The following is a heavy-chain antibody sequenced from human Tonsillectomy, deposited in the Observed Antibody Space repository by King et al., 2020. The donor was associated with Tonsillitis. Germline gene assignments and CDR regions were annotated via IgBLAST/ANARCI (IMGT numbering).Heavy chain of an antibody. CDR1: GFTFSTYA. CDR3: ARRDGALDYYSYGMDV. D-gene: IGHD4-17*01. J-gene: IGHJ6*02. V-gene: IGHV3-30-3*01. CDR2: ISFDGSNK. Sequence: VQLVESGGGVVQPGRSLRLSCAASGFTFSTYAMYWVRQAPGQGLEWVAAISFDGSNKYYTDSVKGRFTISRDNSKNTLYVQRNSLGAEDTAVYYCARRDGALDYYSYGMDVWGQGTTVTVSS.